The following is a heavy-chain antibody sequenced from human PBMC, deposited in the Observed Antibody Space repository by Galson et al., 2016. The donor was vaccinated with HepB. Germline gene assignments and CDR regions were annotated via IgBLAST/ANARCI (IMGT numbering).Heavy chain of an antibody. CDR2: ISANSGDT. J-gene: IGHJ6*02. V-gene: IGHV1-18*01. D-gene: IGHD1-1*01. CDR3: VRDKRHGLDV. Sequence: SVKVSCKASGYTFRSNGIGWVRQAPGQGLEWMGWISANSGDTQYSEKLQGRVTMTTDASTATAYMELRSLRSYDTAVYYCVRDKRHGLDVWGQGTTVTVSS. CDR1: GYTFRSNG.